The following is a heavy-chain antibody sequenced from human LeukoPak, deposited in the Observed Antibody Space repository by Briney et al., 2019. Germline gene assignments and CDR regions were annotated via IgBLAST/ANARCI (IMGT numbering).Heavy chain of an antibody. CDR1: GFTFSSYW. J-gene: IGHJ6*02. D-gene: IGHD4-23*01. Sequence: GGSLRLSCAASGFTFSSYWMSWVRQAPGKGLEWVANIKQDGSEKYYVDSVKGRFTISRDNAKNSLYLQMNSLRAEDTAVYYCASRTTTVVTRGYYYGTDVWGQGTTVTVSS. CDR3: ASRTTTVVTRGYYYGTDV. V-gene: IGHV3-7*02. CDR2: IKQDGSEK.